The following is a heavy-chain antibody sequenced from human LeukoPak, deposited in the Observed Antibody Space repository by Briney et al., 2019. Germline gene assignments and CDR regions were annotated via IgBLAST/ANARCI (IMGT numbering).Heavy chain of an antibody. J-gene: IGHJ3*01. CDR2: IWDDGSNK. V-gene: IGHV3-33*06. CDR1: GFTFSSYG. Sequence: PGGSLRLSCAASGFTFSSYGMHWVRQAPGKGLEWVAVIWDDGSNKYYADSVKGRFTISRGNSKITLYLQMNSLRAADTAVYYCAKEGSWSYYDSSGYFLWGQGTMVTVSS. CDR3: AKEGSWSYYDSSGYFL. D-gene: IGHD3-22*01.